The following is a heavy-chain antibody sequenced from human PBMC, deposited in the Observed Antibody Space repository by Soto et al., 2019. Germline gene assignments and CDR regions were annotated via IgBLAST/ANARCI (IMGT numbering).Heavy chain of an antibody. V-gene: IGHV4-39*01. J-gene: IGHJ6*02. CDR1: GGSISSSSYY. CDR3: ASINDFWSGYGYGMDV. D-gene: IGHD3-3*01. Sequence: QLQLQESGPGLVKPSETLSLTCTVSGGSISSSSYYWGWIRQPPGKGLEWIGSIYYSGSTYYNPSLLSRDTISVDTSKNQCSLELTSVTAADTAVYYCASINDFWSGYGYGMDVWGQGTTVTVSS. CDR2: IYYSGST.